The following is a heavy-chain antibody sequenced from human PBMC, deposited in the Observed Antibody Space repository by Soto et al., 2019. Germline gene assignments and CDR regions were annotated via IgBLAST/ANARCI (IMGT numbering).Heavy chain of an antibody. J-gene: IGHJ6*03. V-gene: IGHV1-2*04. CDR2: INPNSGGT. CDR1: GYTFTGYY. D-gene: IGHD6-19*01. Sequence: ASVKVSCKASGYTFTGYYMHWVRQAPGQGLEWMGWINPNSGGTNYAQKFQGWVTMTRDTSISTAYMELSRLRSDDTAVYYCARSTSIAVAGTFYYYYMDVWGKGTTVTVSS. CDR3: ARSTSIAVAGTFYYYYMDV.